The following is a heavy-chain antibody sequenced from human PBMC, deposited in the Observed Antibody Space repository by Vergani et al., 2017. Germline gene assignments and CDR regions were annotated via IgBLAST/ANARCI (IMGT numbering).Heavy chain of an antibody. D-gene: IGHD3-22*01. Sequence: EVQLVESGGGLVQPGGSLRLSCSASGFTFSSYAMHWVRQAPGKGLEYVSAISSKGGSTYYADSVKGRFTISRDNSKNTLYLQMSSLRAEDTAVYYCVKEGYYYDSSGYYPPFDYWGQGTLVTVSS. CDR1: GFTFSSYA. V-gene: IGHV3-64D*06. J-gene: IGHJ4*02. CDR2: ISSKGGST. CDR3: VKEGYYYDSSGYYPPFDY.